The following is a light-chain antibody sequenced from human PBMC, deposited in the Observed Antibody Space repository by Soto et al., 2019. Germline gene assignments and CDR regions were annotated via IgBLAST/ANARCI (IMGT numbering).Light chain of an antibody. V-gene: IGLV2-14*01. CDR1: SSDVGGYNY. CDR2: DVS. Sequence: QSALTQPASVSGSPGQSITISCTGTSSDVGGYNYVSWYQQHPGKAPKLMIYDVSNRPSGVPDRFSGSKSGTSASLAISGLQSEDEADYYCAAWDGSLNNLVFGGGTKLTVL. CDR3: AAWDGSLNNLV. J-gene: IGLJ2*01.